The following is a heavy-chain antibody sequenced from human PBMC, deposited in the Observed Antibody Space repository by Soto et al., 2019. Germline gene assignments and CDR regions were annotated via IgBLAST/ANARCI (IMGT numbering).Heavy chain of an antibody. CDR1: VFSIISFFYS. CDR3: ERDYYGMEV. V-gene: IGHV4-30-2*06. J-gene: IGHJ6*01. Sequence: SDTLSLTCTFSVFSIISFFYSLTFIRQSPGKGLEWIGYTYQSGSAYYNPSLKSRVTISVDRSKNQFSLNLTSVTAADTAVYYCERDYYGMEVWGQGTTVNVSS. CDR2: TYQSGSA.